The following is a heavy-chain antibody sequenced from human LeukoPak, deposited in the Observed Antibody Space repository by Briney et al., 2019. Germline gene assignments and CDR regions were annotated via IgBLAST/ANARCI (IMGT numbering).Heavy chain of an antibody. Sequence: SETLSLTCTVSGGSISSYYWSWIQQPPGKGLEWIGYIYYSGSTNYNPSLKSRVTISVDTSKNQFSLKLSSVTAADTAVYYCAIQTYNWNYAAFDIWGQGTMVTVSS. D-gene: IGHD1-1*01. CDR1: GGSISSYY. CDR3: AIQTYNWNYAAFDI. CDR2: IYYSGST. J-gene: IGHJ3*02. V-gene: IGHV4-59*08.